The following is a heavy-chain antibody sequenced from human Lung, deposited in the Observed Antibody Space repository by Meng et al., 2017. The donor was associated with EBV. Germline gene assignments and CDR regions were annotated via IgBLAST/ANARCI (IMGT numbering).Heavy chain of an antibody. J-gene: IGHJ4*02. CDR1: EFTLRRYW. CDR3: SRDLAGSDDY. Sequence: GQVAESGGALVPPGGSRRLSCAASEFTLRRYWMHWVRQGPGKEPLWVSRINEDGTITNYADSVKGRFTISRDNAKNTLYLQMNNLRAEDTAVYYCSRDLAGSDDYWGRGTLVTVSS. CDR2: INEDGTIT. D-gene: IGHD1-14*01. V-gene: IGHV3-74*01.